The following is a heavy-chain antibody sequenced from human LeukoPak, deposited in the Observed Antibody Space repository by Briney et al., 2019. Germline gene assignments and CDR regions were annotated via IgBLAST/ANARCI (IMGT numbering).Heavy chain of an antibody. J-gene: IGHJ5*02. Sequence: ASVKASCKASGYRFTSSDINWVRQPPGQGLEWMGWINPDSGDTGYAEKFQDRLTIAGDTSITTAYMELTNLKSEDTAVYYCTRGWDLWGQGTLVTVSS. CDR2: INPDSGDT. CDR3: TRGWDL. CDR1: GYRFTSSD. V-gene: IGHV1-8*03.